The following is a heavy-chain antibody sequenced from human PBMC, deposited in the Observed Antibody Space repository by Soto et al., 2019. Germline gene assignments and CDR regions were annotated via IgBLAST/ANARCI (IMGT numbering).Heavy chain of an antibody. J-gene: IGHJ4*02. D-gene: IGHD6-6*01. V-gene: IGHV1-18*01. CDR2: ISAYNGNT. CDR3: ARERRPIKKYSSSSPLDYYFDY. Sequence: ASVKVSCKASGYTFTSYGISWVRQAPGQGLEWMGWISAYNGNTNYAQKLQGRVTMTTDTSTSTAYMELRSLRSDDTAVYYCARERRPIKKYSSSSPLDYYFDYWGQGTLVTVSS. CDR1: GYTFTSYG.